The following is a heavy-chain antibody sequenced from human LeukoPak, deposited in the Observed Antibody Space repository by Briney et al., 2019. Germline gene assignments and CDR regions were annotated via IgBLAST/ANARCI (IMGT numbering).Heavy chain of an antibody. CDR3: ARGRYYDSSGYYYFDS. CDR2: ISSSSSYI. V-gene: IGHV3-21*04. J-gene: IGHJ4*02. CDR1: GFTFSSYS. Sequence: GGSLRLSCAASGFTFSSYSMNWVRQAPGKGLEWVSSISSSSSYIYYADSVKGRFTISRDNAKKSLYLQMNSLRVEDTALYYCARGRYYDSSGYYYFDSWGQGTLVTVSS. D-gene: IGHD3-22*01.